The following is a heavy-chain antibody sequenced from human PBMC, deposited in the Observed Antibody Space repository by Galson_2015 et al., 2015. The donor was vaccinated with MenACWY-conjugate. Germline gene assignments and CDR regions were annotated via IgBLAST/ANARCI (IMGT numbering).Heavy chain of an antibody. D-gene: IGHD1-1*01. Sequence: SLRLSCAASGFTFNNYWMHWVRQPPGKGLEWISYIKADGSFPNYADSVKGRFTTSTDNAKNMVYLQMDGLGDEDTAVYFCARDNNWSFDSWGQGTLVTVSS. V-gene: IGHV3-74*01. CDR3: ARDNNWSFDS. J-gene: IGHJ4*02. CDR2: IKADGSFP. CDR1: GFTFNNYW.